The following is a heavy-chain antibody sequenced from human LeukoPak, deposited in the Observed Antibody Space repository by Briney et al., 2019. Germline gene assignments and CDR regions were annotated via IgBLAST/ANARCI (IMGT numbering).Heavy chain of an antibody. V-gene: IGHV3-21*01. J-gene: IGHJ4*02. CDR3: ARVRAAAGREPLDY. CDR1: GFTFSSYG. CDR2: ISSSSSYI. Sequence: GGSLRLSCAASGFTFSSYGMNWVRQAPGKGLEWVSSISSSSSYIYYADSVKGRFTISRDNAKNSLYLQMNSLRAEDTAVYYCARVRAAAGREPLDYWGQGTLVTVSS. D-gene: IGHD6-13*01.